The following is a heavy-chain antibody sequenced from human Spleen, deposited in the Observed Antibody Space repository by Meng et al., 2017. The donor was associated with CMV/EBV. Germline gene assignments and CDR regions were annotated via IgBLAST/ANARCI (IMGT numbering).Heavy chain of an antibody. CDR1: GFTFSSYS. CDR3: ARGGSSWLTPDAFDI. Sequence: GGSLRLSCAASGFTFSSYSMNWVRQAPGAGLEWVSAVSASGTNTYYADSVKGRFTISRDRSNNTLYLEMKSLRAEDTAVYYCARGGSSWLTPDAFDIWGQGTMVTVSS. V-gene: IGHV3-23*01. D-gene: IGHD6-13*01. J-gene: IGHJ3*02. CDR2: VSASGTNT.